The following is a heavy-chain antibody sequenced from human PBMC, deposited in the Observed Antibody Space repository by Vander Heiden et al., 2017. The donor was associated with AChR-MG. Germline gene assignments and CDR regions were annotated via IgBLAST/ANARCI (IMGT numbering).Heavy chain of an antibody. D-gene: IGHD4-4*01. J-gene: IGHJ4*02. Sequence: QVQLVESGGGVVQPGRSLRLSCAASGFPFGSYGMHWVRQAPGKGLEWVAVIWYDGSNKYYADSVKGRFTISRDNSKNTLYLQMNSLRAEDTAVYYCARGDYSNYEEYFDYWGQGTLVTVSS. V-gene: IGHV3-33*01. CDR1: GFPFGSYG. CDR3: ARGDYSNYEEYFDY. CDR2: IWYDGSNK.